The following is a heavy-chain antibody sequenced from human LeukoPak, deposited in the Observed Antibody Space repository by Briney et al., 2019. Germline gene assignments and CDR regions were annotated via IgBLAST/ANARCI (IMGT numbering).Heavy chain of an antibody. CDR3: ASSGALGYCSSTSCRDFDY. D-gene: IGHD2-2*01. J-gene: IGHJ4*02. CDR2: VNPSGGST. CDR1: GYTFTSYY. Sequence: ASVKVSCKASGYTFTSYYMHWVRQAPGQGLEWMGIVNPSGGSTSYAQKFQGRVTMTRDTSTSTVYMELSSLRSEDTAVYYCASSGALGYCSSTSCRDFDYWGQGTLVTVSS. V-gene: IGHV1-46*01.